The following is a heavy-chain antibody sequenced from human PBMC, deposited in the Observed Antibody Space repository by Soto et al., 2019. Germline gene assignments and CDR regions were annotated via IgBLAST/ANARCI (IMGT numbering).Heavy chain of an antibody. D-gene: IGHD2-2*01. Sequence: PLEMLSLTCTVADGYLSSYYWNWIRQTPGKGLEWIGYIYYSGSTNYNPSLKSRVTISVDTSKNQFTLRLSSVTAADTAVYYCARSGGYDVLLPAGTHWGQGTLVTVSS. J-gene: IGHJ4*02. V-gene: IGHV4-59*01. CDR2: IYYSGST. CDR1: DGYLSSYY. CDR3: ARSGGYDVLLPAGTH.